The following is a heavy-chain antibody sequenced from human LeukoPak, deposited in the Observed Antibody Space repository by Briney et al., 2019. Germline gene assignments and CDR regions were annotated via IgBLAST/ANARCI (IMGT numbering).Heavy chain of an antibody. Sequence: EASETLSLTCTVSGVSISSSNSYWGWIRQPPGKGLEWIGSIYYSGSTYYNPSLKSRVTISVDTSKNQFSLKLSSVTAADTAVYYCARTGDWSYFDYWGQGTLVTVSS. V-gene: IGHV4-39*07. J-gene: IGHJ4*02. D-gene: IGHD2-21*02. CDR3: ARTGDWSYFDY. CDR1: GVSISSSNSY. CDR2: IYYSGST.